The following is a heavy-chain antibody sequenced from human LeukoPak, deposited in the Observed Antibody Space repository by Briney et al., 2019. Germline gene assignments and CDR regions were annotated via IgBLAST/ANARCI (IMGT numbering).Heavy chain of an antibody. CDR1: GGSISSGSYY. CDR3: AGLLEMATPWFYP. Sequence: SETLSLTCTVSGGSISSGSYYWSWIRQPAGKGVEWIGRIYTSGSTNYNPSLKSRVTISVDTSKNQFSLKLSSVTAADTAVYYCAGLLEMATPWFYPWGQGTLVTVSS. D-gene: IGHD5-24*01. V-gene: IGHV4-61*02. J-gene: IGHJ5*02. CDR2: IYTSGST.